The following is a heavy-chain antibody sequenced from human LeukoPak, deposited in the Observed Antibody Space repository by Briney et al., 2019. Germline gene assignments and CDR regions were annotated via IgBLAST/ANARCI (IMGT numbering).Heavy chain of an antibody. D-gene: IGHD3-22*01. CDR1: GGSFSGYY. V-gene: IGHV4-34*01. J-gene: IGHJ3*02. Sequence: SETLSLTCAVYGGSFSGYYWSWIRQPPGKGLEWIGEINHSGSTNYNPSLKSRVTISVDTSKNQFSLKLSSVTAADTAVYYCARGEYYYDSSGYSAAFDIWGQGTMVTVSS. CDR3: ARGEYYYDSSGYSAAFDI. CDR2: INHSGST.